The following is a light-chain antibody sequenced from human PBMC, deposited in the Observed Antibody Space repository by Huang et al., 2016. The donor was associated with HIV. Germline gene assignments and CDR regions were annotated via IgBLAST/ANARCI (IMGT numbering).Light chain of an antibody. CDR2: RVS. CDR1: QNVKGN. V-gene: IGKV3-15*01. J-gene: IGKJ4*01. Sequence: ETVMAQSPATLSASPGERATLACRASQNVKGNLAWYQLKPCQAPRLLMYRVSARATGVPARFSGSGSGTDFNLTISVLQSEDFALYFCQQYDGWPLTFGGGTQVEIK. CDR3: QQYDGWPLT.